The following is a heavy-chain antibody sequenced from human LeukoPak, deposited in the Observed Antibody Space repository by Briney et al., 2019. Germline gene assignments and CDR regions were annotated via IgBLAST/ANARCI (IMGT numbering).Heavy chain of an antibody. J-gene: IGHJ4*02. CDR2: ISAYNGNT. Sequence: ASVRVSCKASCYTFTSYGISWVRQAPGQGLEWMGWISAYNGNTNYAQKLQGRVTMTTDTSTSTAYMELRNLRSDDTAVYYCARDGYSGNDGLWGQGTLVTVSS. D-gene: IGHD5-12*01. CDR3: ARDGYSGNDGL. V-gene: IGHV1-18*04. CDR1: CYTFTSYG.